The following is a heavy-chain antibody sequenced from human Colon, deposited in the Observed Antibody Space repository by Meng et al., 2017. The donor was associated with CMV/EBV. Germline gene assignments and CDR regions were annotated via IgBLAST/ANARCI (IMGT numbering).Heavy chain of an antibody. CDR2: IYIGSST. V-gene: IGHV3-53*01. Sequence: GESLKISCAVSGFSVSSDYMSWVRQATGKGLEWVSSIYIGSSTDYADSVKGRFTISRDNAKNTLILQMTNLRAEDTALYYCARFSIVGRTNAFDIWGQGTMVTVSS. CDR3: ARFSIVGRTNAFDI. J-gene: IGHJ3*02. D-gene: IGHD1-26*01. CDR1: GFSVSSDY.